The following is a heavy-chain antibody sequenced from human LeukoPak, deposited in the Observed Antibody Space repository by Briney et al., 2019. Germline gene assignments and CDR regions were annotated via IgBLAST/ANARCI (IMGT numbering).Heavy chain of an antibody. V-gene: IGHV4-59*01. J-gene: IGHJ6*03. CDR3: ARTSNYYYYYMDV. CDR1: GGSISSYY. Sequence: PSETLSLTCTVSGGSISSYYWSWIRQPPGKGLEWIGYIYYSGSTNYIPSLKSRVTISVDTSKNQFFLKLSSVTAADTAVYYCARTSNYYYYYMDVWGKGTTVTVSS. CDR2: IYYSGST.